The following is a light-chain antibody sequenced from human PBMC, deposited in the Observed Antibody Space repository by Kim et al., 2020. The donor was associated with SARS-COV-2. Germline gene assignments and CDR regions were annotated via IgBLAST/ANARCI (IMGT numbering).Light chain of an antibody. V-gene: IGKV3-20*01. CDR3: QQKRT. CDR1: QSVSSSY. Sequence: PLSLSAGERATASCRARQSVSSSYLAWYQQKPGQAPRLLIYGASSRATGIPDRFSGSGSGTDFTLTISRLEPEDFAVYYCQQKRTFGQGTKVDIK. CDR2: GAS. J-gene: IGKJ1*01.